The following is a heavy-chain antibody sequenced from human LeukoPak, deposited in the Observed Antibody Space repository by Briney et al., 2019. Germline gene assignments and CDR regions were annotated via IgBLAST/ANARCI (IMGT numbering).Heavy chain of an antibody. J-gene: IGHJ1*01. CDR2: IGGYNGHT. Sequence: ASVKVACKTSGYTFTTYGVSWVRQAPGQGLEWMGWIGGYNGHTYYAQSLQDRLTMTTDTSTSTAYMELGSLRSDDTAIYYCGREFCDSDRCFHPDFWGQGTLVAVSS. V-gene: IGHV1-18*01. CDR1: GYTFTTYG. D-gene: IGHD3-22*01. CDR3: GREFCDSDRCFHPDF.